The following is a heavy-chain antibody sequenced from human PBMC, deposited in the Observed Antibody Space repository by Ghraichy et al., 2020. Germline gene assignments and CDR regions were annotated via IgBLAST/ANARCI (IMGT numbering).Heavy chain of an antibody. CDR3: ARRADYYGSGSAWFDP. V-gene: IGHV5-51*01. CDR1: GYSFTSYW. CDR2: IYPGDSDT. J-gene: IGHJ5*02. D-gene: IGHD3-10*01. Sequence: GGSLRLSCKGSGYSFTSYWIGWVRQMPGKGLEWMGIIYPGDSDTRYSPSFQGQVTISADKSISTAYLQWSSLKASDTAMYYCARRADYYGSGSAWFDPWGQGTLVTVSS.